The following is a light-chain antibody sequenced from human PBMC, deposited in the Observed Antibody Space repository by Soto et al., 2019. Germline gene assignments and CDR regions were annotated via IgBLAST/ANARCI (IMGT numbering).Light chain of an antibody. CDR2: DVS. CDR3: QQYNNRPFS. J-gene: IGKJ5*01. V-gene: IGKV3-15*01. Sequence: MVMTQSPTILSVSPGERATLSCRAAQGVTTNFAWYQQKSGQSPRLLIYDVSNRATGVPARFSGSGSETDFTLTISGLRSEDSAVYFCQQYNNRPFSFGQRTRPEI. CDR1: QGVTTN.